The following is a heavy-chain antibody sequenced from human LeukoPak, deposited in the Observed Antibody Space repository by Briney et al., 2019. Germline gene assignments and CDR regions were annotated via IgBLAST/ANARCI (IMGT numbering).Heavy chain of an antibody. Sequence: PGGSLRLSCAASAFTFSIYAMHWVRQAPGKGLEWVAVMSYDGSNKYYADSVKGRFTISRDNSKYTLYLQMNSLRAEDTAVYYCARDTVVGYYDSNGQYYFDYRGQGTLVTVSS. CDR2: MSYDGSNK. CDR1: AFTFSIYA. CDR3: ARDTVVGYYDSNGQYYFDY. V-gene: IGHV3-30*01. D-gene: IGHD3-22*01. J-gene: IGHJ4*02.